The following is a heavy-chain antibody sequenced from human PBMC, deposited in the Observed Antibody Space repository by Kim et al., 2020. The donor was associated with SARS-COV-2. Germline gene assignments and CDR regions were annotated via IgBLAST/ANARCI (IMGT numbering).Heavy chain of an antibody. CDR2: INTNTGNP. D-gene: IGHD3-3*01. V-gene: IGHV7-4-1*02. CDR3: ASQDYDFWSGYSRTFDY. Sequence: ASVKVSCKASGYTFTSYAMNWVRQAPGQGLEWMGWINTNTGNPTYAQGFTGRFVFSLDTSVSTAYLQISSLKAEDTAVYYCASQDYDFWSGYSRTFDYWGQGTLVTVSS. J-gene: IGHJ4*02. CDR1: GYTFTSYA.